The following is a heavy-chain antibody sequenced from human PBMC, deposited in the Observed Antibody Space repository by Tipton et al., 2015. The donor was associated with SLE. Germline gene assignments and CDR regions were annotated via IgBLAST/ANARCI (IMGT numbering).Heavy chain of an antibody. D-gene: IGHD3-10*01. CDR2: IYFAENT. J-gene: IGHJ4*02. V-gene: IGHV4-31*03. CDR1: GASISSGGYY. Sequence: TLSLTCTVSGASISSGGYYWTWIRRLPGQGLEWIGYIYFAENTYYNPSLKSRVSISVDTSKNQFSLKMRSVTAADTAVYYCASEGSGSSSTDYWGQGTLVTVSS. CDR3: ASEGSGSSSTDY.